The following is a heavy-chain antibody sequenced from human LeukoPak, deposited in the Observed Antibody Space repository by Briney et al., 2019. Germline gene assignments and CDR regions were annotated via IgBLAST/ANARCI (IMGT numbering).Heavy chain of an antibody. CDR1: GFTFSSYA. Sequence: GGSLRLSCAASGFTFSSYAMSWVRQAPGKGLEWVSAISGSGGSTYYADSVKGRFTISRDNSKNTLYLQMNSLRAEDTAVCYCAKDRGGSYFTDAFDIWGQGTMVTVSS. D-gene: IGHD1-26*01. J-gene: IGHJ3*02. V-gene: IGHV3-23*01. CDR2: ISGSGGST. CDR3: AKDRGGSYFTDAFDI.